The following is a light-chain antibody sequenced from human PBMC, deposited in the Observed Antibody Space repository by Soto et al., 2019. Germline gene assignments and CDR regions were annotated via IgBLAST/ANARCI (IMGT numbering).Light chain of an antibody. CDR3: QQYYSYPLT. CDR1: QRVSGW. V-gene: IGKV1-5*01. J-gene: IGKJ4*01. Sequence: DIQMTQSPSTLSASVGDTVTVTCRASQRVSGWLSWYQQKPGKAPKLLIYAASTLQSGVPSRFSGSGSGTDFTLTISCLQSEDFATYYCQQYYSYPLTFGGGTKVDIK. CDR2: AAS.